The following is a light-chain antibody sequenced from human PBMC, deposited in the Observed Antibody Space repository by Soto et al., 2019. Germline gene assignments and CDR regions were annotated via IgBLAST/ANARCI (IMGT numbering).Light chain of an antibody. Sequence: EIVMTHSPATLSVSPGERATLSCRASQSVNIYLAWYQQKPGQAPRLLIFGASSRATGIPARFSGSGSGTEFNLTISSLQSEDFAVYFCQQYDDWMPLTFGGGTKVDIK. CDR3: QQYDDWMPLT. CDR1: QSVNIY. J-gene: IGKJ4*01. V-gene: IGKV3D-15*01. CDR2: GAS.